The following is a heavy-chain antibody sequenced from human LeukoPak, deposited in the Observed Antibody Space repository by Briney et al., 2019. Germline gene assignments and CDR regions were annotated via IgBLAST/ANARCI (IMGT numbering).Heavy chain of an antibody. D-gene: IGHD3-10*01. CDR1: GFTSSSYE. CDR3: ARVWVGEYGDAFDI. J-gene: IGHJ3*02. Sequence: GGSLRLSCAASGFTSSSYEMNWVRQAPGKGLEWVSYISSSGSTIYYADSVKGRFTISRDNAKNSLYLQMNSLRAEDTAVYYCARVWVGEYGDAFDIWGQGTMVTVSS. CDR2: ISSSGSTI. V-gene: IGHV3-48*03.